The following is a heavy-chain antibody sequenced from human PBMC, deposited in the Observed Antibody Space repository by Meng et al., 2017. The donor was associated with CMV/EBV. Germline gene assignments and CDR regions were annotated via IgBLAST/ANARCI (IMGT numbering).Heavy chain of an antibody. CDR2: IYYSGST. V-gene: IGHV4-30-4*08. CDR1: GGSISSGDYY. Sequence: LRLSCTVSGGSISSGDYYWSWIRQPPGKGLEWIGYIYYSGSTYYNPSLKSRVTISVDTSKIQFSLKLSSVTAADTAVYYCARGVYYDFWSGYYYYYGMDVWGQGTTVTVSS. CDR3: ARGVYYDFWSGYYYYYGMDV. D-gene: IGHD3-3*01. J-gene: IGHJ6*02.